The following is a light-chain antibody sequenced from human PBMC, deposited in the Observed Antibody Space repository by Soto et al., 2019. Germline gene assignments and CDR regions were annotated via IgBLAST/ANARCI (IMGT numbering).Light chain of an antibody. CDR2: DAS. J-gene: IGKJ2*01. V-gene: IGKV3-15*01. Sequence: EIVMTQSPATLSVSLGERATLSCRASQSVSSNLAWYQQKPGQAPRLLIHDASTRTTGIPARFSGSGSGTEFTLTISSLQYEDFTIYYCHQYNNWRTFGQGTKLEIK. CDR3: HQYNNWRT. CDR1: QSVSSN.